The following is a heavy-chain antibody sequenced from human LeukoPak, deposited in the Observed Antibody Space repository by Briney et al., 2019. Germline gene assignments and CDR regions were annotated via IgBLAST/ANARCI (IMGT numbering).Heavy chain of an antibody. CDR1: GFTFDDYG. V-gene: IGHV3-20*04. CDR3: ARGETYYYGSGTLFDY. CDR2: INWNGGST. J-gene: IGHJ4*02. D-gene: IGHD3-10*01. Sequence: RPGGSLRLSCAASGFTFDDYGMSWVRQAPGKGLEWVSGINWNGGSTGYADSVKGRFTISRDNAKNSLYLQMNSLRAEDTALYYCARGETYYYGSGTLFDYWGQGTLVTVSS.